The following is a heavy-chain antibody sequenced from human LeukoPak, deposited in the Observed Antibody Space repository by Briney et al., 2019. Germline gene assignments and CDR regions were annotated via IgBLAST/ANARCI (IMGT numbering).Heavy chain of an antibody. CDR2: ISGDGGST. J-gene: IGHJ4*02. D-gene: IGHD3-22*01. CDR1: GFTFDDYA. CDR3: ANLDSSGYFPFY. V-gene: IGHV3-43*02. Sequence: GGSLRLSCAASGFTFDDYAMHWVRQAPGKGLEWVSLISGDGGSTYYADSVKGRFSISRDNSKNSLYLQMNSLRTEDTALYYCANLDSSGYFPFYWGQGTLVTVSS.